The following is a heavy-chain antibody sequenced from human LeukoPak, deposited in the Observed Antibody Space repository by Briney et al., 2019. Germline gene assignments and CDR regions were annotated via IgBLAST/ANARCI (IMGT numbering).Heavy chain of an antibody. Sequence: PSQTLSLTCTASGGSISSGSYYWSWIRQPAGKGLEWIGRIYTSGSTNYNPSLKSRVTISVDTSKNQFSLKLSPVTAADTAVYYCAREYDFWSGYYGYWGQGTLVTVSS. D-gene: IGHD3-3*01. CDR2: IYTSGST. CDR1: GGSISSGSYY. V-gene: IGHV4-61*02. CDR3: AREYDFWSGYYGY. J-gene: IGHJ4*02.